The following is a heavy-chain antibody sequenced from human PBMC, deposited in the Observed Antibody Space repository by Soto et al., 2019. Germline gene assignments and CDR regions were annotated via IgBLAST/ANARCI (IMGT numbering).Heavy chain of an antibody. CDR3: ARGRRGGYYYYGMDV. J-gene: IGHJ6*02. V-gene: IGHV3-33*01. Sequence: QVQLVESGGGVVQPGRSLRLSCAASGFTFSSYGMHWARQAPGKGLERVAVIWYDGSNKYYADSVKGRFTISRDNSKNTLYLQMNSLRAEDTAVYYCARGRRGGYYYYGMDVWGQGTTVTVSS. D-gene: IGHD3-16*01. CDR1: GFTFSSYG. CDR2: IWYDGSNK.